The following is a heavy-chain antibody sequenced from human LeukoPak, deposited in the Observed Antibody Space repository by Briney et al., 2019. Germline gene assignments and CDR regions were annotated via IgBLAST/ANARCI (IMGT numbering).Heavy chain of an antibody. CDR1: GGTFSSYS. CDR2: ISSSSSYI. Sequence: GGSLRLSCAASGGTFSSYSMNWVRQAPGKGLEWVSSISSSSSYIYYADSVKRRFTTSRDNAKNSLYLQMNSLRAEDTAVYYCARDQRGVYDSSGYYSYWGQGTLVTVSS. J-gene: IGHJ4*02. CDR3: ARDQRGVYDSSGYYSY. V-gene: IGHV3-21*01. D-gene: IGHD3-22*01.